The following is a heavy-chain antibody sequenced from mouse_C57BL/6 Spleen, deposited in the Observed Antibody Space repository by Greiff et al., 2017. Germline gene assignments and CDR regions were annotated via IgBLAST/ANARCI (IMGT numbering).Heavy chain of an antibody. V-gene: IGHV1-81*01. J-gene: IGHJ2*01. CDR3: ARRYGSSYDYDFDD. CDR2: IYPRSGNT. CDR1: GYTFTSYG. Sequence: VQLQQSGAELARPGASVKLSCKASGYTFTSYGISWVKQRTGQGLEWIGEIYPRSGNTYYNEKFKGKATLTADKSSSTAYMELRSLTSEDSAVYFCARRYGSSYDYDFDDWGQGTTLTVSS. D-gene: IGHD1-1*01.